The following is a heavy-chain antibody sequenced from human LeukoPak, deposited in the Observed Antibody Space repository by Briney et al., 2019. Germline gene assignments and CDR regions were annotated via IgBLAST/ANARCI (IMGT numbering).Heavy chain of an antibody. CDR1: GGSISSSSYY. V-gene: IGHV4-39*07. Sequence: SETLSLTCTVSGGSISSSSYYWGWIRQPPGKGLEWIGSIYYSGITYYNPSLKSRVTLSVDTSKNQFSLQLNSVTAADTAVYFCARDGSYDSGAFHFWGQGTMVTVSS. D-gene: IGHD3-22*01. J-gene: IGHJ3*01. CDR3: ARDGSYDSGAFHF. CDR2: IYYSGIT.